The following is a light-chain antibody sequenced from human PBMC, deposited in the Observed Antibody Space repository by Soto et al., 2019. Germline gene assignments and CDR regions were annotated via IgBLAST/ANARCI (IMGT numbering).Light chain of an antibody. CDR1: SSDVGGYNY. CDR3: SAYAGSNNLV. J-gene: IGLJ2*01. CDR2: EVN. Sequence: QSALTQPPSASGSPGQSVTISCAGTSSDVGGYNYVSWYQQHPGKAPKPMIYEVNKRPSGVPDRFSGSKSGNTASLTVSGLQAEDGADYYCSAYAGSNNLVFGGGTKLTVL. V-gene: IGLV2-8*01.